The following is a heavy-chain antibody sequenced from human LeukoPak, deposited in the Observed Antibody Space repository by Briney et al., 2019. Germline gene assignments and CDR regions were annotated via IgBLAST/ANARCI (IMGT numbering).Heavy chain of an antibody. V-gene: IGHV4-30-4*02. CDR3: AREQYYYDSSGYWSHWFDP. CDR1: GASISSGDYY. D-gene: IGHD3-22*01. J-gene: IGHJ5*02. CDR2: IYYSGST. Sequence: SETLSLTCTVSGASISSGDYYWSWIRQPPGKGLEWIGYIYYSGSTYYNPSLKSRVTISVDTSKNQFSLKLSSVTAADTAVYYCAREQYYYDSSGYWSHWFDPWGQGTLVTVSS.